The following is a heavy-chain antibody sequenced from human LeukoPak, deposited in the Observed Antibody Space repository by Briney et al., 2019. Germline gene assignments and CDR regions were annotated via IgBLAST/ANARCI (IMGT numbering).Heavy chain of an antibody. CDR1: GGSISRYY. J-gene: IGHJ4*02. CDR2: ISNSGST. V-gene: IGHV4-59*01. D-gene: IGHD3-22*01. Sequence: SSETLSLTCTVSGGSISRYYWSWIRQPPGKGLEWIGYISNSGSTYYNPSLQSRVTISVDTSKNQLSLRLNSVTAADTAVYYCAKSYDTSGYYYGVLDYWGQGTQVTVSS. CDR3: AKSYDTSGYYYGVLDY.